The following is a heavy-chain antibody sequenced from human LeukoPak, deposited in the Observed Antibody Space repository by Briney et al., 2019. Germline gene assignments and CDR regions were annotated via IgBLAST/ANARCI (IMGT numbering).Heavy chain of an antibody. V-gene: IGHV4-38-2*01. Sequence: SETLSLTCAVSGYSISSGYYWGWIRQPPGKGVGWIGSIYHSGSTYYNPSLKSRVTISVDTSKNQFSLKLSSVTAADTAVYYCARNLQITIFGVVILDYFDYWGQGTLVTVPS. CDR1: GYSISSGYY. CDR3: ARNLQITIFGVVILDYFDY. D-gene: IGHD3-3*01. J-gene: IGHJ4*02. CDR2: IYHSGST.